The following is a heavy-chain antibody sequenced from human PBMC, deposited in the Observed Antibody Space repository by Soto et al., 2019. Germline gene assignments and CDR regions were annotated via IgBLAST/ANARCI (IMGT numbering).Heavy chain of an antibody. J-gene: IGHJ5*02. CDR3: ARSIDP. V-gene: IGHV4-31*03. CDR2: IYYSGST. CDR1: GGSISSGGYY. Sequence: HVQLQESGPGLVKPSQTLSLTCTVSGGSISSGGYYWSWIRQHPGKGMEWIGYIYYSGSTYYNPSSKIRVIISVDTDKNHFSLKQSSVTASDTAVYYCARSIDPWGQGTLVTVSS.